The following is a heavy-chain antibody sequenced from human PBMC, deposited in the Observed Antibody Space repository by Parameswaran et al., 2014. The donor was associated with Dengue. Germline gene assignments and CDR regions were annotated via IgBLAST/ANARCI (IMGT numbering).Heavy chain of an antibody. V-gene: IGHV3-48*02. CDR3: AGEVAAMNVY. Sequence: GLEWVSYISSSSSTIYYADSVKGRFTISRDNAKNSLYLQMNSLRDEDTAVYYCAGEVAAMNVYWGQGTLVTVSS. J-gene: IGHJ4*02. D-gene: IGHD2-15*01. CDR2: ISSSSSTI.